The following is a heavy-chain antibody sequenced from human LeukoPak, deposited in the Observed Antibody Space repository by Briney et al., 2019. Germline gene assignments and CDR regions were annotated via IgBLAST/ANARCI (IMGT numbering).Heavy chain of an antibody. CDR3: ARSPHIWFAERGWFDP. D-gene: IGHD3-10*01. CDR2: INHSGST. Sequence: SETLSLTCAVYGGSFSGYYWSWIRQPPGKGLEWIGEINHSGSTNYNPSLKSRVTMTVDTSKSQFSLKLSSMTAADTAVYFCARSPHIWFAERGWFDPWGQGTLVTVSS. J-gene: IGHJ5*02. V-gene: IGHV4-34*01. CDR1: GGSFSGYY.